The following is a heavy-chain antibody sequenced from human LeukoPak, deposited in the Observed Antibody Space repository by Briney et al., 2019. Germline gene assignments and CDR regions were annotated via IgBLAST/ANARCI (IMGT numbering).Heavy chain of an antibody. D-gene: IGHD2-21*01. V-gene: IGHV3-23*01. Sequence: GGSLRLSCAASGFSFSSYVMSWVRQAPGKGLEWVSAISSRSDGTWNVDSVRGRFTISRDNSKNTLYLQMNSLRAEDTALYYCVRDRRFPDDVFDIWGQGTMVTVSS. J-gene: IGHJ3*02. CDR2: ISSRSDGT. CDR3: VRDRRFPDDVFDI. CDR1: GFSFSSYV.